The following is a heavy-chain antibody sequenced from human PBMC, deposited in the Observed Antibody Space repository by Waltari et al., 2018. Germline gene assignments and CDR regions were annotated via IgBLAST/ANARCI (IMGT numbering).Heavy chain of an antibody. V-gene: IGHV1-2*06. J-gene: IGHJ4*02. D-gene: IGHD2-15*01. CDR1: GYTFTGYY. CDR2: INPNSGGT. CDR3: ARDYCSGGSCYAYFDY. Sequence: QVQLVQSGAEVKKPGASVKVSCKASGYTFTGYYMHWVRQAPGQGLEWMGRINPNSGGTNYAQKFQGRVTMTRDTSISTAYMELSRLRSDDTAVYYCARDYCSGGSCYAYFDYWGQGTLVTVSS.